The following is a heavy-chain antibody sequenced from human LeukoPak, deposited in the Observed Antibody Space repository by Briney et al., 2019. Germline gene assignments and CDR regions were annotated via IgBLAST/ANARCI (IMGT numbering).Heavy chain of an antibody. CDR3: ATLTTVVTAYYFDH. CDR2: IYYSGST. J-gene: IGHJ4*02. D-gene: IGHD4-23*01. Sequence: SETLSLTCTVSGGSISSYYWSWIRQPPGKGLEWIGYIYYSGSTDYNPSLKSRVTISVDTSKSQFSLKLTSVTAADTAVYYCATLTTVVTAYYFDHWGQGTLATVSS. V-gene: IGHV4-59*08. CDR1: GGSISSYY.